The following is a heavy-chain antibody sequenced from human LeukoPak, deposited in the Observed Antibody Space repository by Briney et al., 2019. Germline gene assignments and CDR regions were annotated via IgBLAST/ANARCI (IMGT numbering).Heavy chain of an antibody. V-gene: IGHV4-4*07. CDR2: IYSSRS. J-gene: IGHJ4*02. D-gene: IGHD5-12*01. CDR1: GASISSYY. Sequence: SETLSLTCTVSGASISSYYWSWIRQPAGKGLEWIGRIYSSRSIYNPSLKSRVTMSVDTSKNQFSLKLSSVTAADTAVYYCAGRRWQRGPDVVNPFDYWGQGTLVTVSS. CDR3: AGRRWQRGPDVVNPFDY.